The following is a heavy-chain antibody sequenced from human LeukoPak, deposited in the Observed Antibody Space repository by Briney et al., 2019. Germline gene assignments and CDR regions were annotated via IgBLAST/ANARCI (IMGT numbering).Heavy chain of an antibody. D-gene: IGHD3-9*01. CDR1: GGSISSSSYY. CDR3: ARGLSYYDILAPGTAPTYFDY. J-gene: IGHJ4*02. CDR2: IYYSGST. V-gene: IGHV4-39*07. Sequence: SETLSLTCTVSGGSISSSSYYWGWIRQPPGKGLEWIGSIYYSGSTYYNPSLKSRVTISVDRSKNQFSLKLSSVTAADTAVYYCARGLSYYDILAPGTAPTYFDYWGQGTLVTVSS.